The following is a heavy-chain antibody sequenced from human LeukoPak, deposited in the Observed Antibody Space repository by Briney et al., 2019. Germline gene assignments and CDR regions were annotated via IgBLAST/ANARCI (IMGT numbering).Heavy chain of an antibody. D-gene: IGHD1-1*01. CDR1: GFTFDDYV. V-gene: IGHV3-20*01. CDR3: AKSRSGSANWALQIFDN. CDR2: INWNGGST. J-gene: IGHJ4*02. Sequence: GGSLRLSCAASGFTFDDYVMTWVRQAPGKGLEWVSGINWNGGSTGYADSVKGRSTISRDNAKNSLYLQMNSLRAEDTALYHCAKSRSGSANWALQIFDNWGQGALVTVSS.